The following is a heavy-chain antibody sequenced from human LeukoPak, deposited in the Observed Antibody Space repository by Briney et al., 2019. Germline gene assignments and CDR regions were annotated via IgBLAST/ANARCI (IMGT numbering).Heavy chain of an antibody. D-gene: IGHD3-3*01. J-gene: IGHJ4*02. Sequence: GGSLRLSCAASGFTFSSYAMSWVRQAPGKGLEWVSAISGSGGSTYYADSVKGRFTISRDNSKNTLYLQMNSLRAEDTAVYYCAVLEWASIIPGDYWGQGTLVTVSS. CDR2: ISGSGGST. V-gene: IGHV3-23*01. CDR1: GFTFSSYA. CDR3: AVLEWASIIPGDY.